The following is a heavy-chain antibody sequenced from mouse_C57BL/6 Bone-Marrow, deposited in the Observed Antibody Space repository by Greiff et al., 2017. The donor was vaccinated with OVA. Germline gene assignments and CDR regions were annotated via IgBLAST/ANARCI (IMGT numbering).Heavy chain of an antibody. J-gene: IGHJ4*01. D-gene: IGHD1-1*01. CDR1: GYAFTNYL. CDR2: INPGSGGT. Sequence: VQLQQSGAELVRPGTSVKVSCKASGYAFTNYLIEWVKQRPGQGLEWIGVINPGSGGTNYNEKFKGKATLTADKSSSTAYMQLSSLTSEDSAVYFCASLIYYGSSLYAMDYWGQGTSVTVSS. V-gene: IGHV1-54*01. CDR3: ASLIYYGSSLYAMDY.